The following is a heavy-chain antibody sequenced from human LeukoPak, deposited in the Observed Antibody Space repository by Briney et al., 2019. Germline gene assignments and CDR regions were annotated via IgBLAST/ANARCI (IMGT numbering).Heavy chain of an antibody. Sequence: PSETLSLTCAVYGGSFSGYYWSWIRQPPGKGLEWIGEINHSGSTNYNPSLKSRVTISVDTSKNQFSLKLSSVTAADTAVYYCASRGDVVVPAAISGWFDPWGQGTLVTVSS. D-gene: IGHD2-2*02. CDR3: ASRGDVVVPAAISGWFDP. CDR2: INHSGST. V-gene: IGHV4-34*01. J-gene: IGHJ5*02. CDR1: GGSFSGYY.